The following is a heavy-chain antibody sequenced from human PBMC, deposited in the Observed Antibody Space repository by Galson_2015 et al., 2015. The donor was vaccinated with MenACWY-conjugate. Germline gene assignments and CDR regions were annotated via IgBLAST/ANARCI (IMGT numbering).Heavy chain of an antibody. CDR1: GFTFDDYA. CDR3: AKMSTGGGT. Sequence: SLGLSCAASGFTFDDYAMHWVRQVPGKGLEWVSGISWNSGTIGYADSVKGRFTISRDNAKKSLYLQMNSLRAEDTALYYCAKMSTGGGTWGRGTLVTVSS. J-gene: IGHJ5*02. V-gene: IGHV3-9*01. D-gene: IGHD3-16*01. CDR2: ISWNSGTI.